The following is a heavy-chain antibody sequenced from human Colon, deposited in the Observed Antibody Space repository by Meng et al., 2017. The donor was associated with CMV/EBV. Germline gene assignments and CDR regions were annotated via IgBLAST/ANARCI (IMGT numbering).Heavy chain of an antibody. CDR3: ARTNTYYDFWSGYLGVDWFDP. D-gene: IGHD3-3*01. J-gene: IGHJ5*02. V-gene: IGHV4-31*02. CDR2: IYYSGST. Sequence: WIRQHPGKGLEWIGYIYYSGSTYYNPSLKSRVTISVDTSKNQFSLKLSSVTAADTAVYYCARTNTYYDFWSGYLGVDWFDPWGQGTLVTVSS.